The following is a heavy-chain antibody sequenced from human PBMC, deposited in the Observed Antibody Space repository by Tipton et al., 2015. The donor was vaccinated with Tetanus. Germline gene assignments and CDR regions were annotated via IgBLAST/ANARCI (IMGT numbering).Heavy chain of an antibody. CDR3: ARHLYGYWFDP. CDR2: INYDGST. CDR1: GGTFNNYF. V-gene: IGHV4-34*01. J-gene: IGHJ5*02. D-gene: IGHD2/OR15-2a*01. Sequence: TLSLTCAVYGGTFNNYFWTWIRQPPGKGLEWIGEINYDGSTNYSPSLKSRLTIDVDTSQNLFSLTLTAVTAADTAVYFCARHLYGYWFDPWGQGTLVTVSS.